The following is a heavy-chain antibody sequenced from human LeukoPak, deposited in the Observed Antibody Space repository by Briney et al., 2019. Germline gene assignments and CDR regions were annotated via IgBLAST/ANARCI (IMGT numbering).Heavy chain of an antibody. CDR1: GFTFSSYW. V-gene: IGHV3-7*01. CDR3: ARDPHGNSGYQDY. D-gene: IGHD5-12*01. CDR2: IKQDGREK. J-gene: IGHJ4*02. Sequence: GGSLRLSSAASGFTFSSYWMSWVRQAPGKGLEWVANIKQDGREKYYVDSVKGRFTISRDNAKNSLYLQMNSLRAEDTAVYYCARDPHGNSGYQDYWGQGTLVTVSS.